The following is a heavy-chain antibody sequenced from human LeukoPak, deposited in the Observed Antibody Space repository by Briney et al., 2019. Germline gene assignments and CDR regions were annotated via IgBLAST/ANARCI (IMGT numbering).Heavy chain of an antibody. V-gene: IGHV3-30*18. CDR1: GFTFSSYG. CDR2: ISYDGSNK. D-gene: IGHD1-26*01. J-gene: IGHJ6*02. Sequence: GGSLRLSCAASGFTFSSYGMHWVRQAPGKGLEWVAVISYDGSNKYYADSVKGRFTISRDNSKNTLYLQMNSLRAEDTAVFYCAKDREYSGSYRPGPTRYYYGMDVWGQGTTVTVS. CDR3: AKDREYSGSYRPGPTRYYYGMDV.